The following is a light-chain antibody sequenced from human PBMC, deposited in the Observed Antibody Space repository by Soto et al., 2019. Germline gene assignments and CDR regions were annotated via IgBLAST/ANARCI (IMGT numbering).Light chain of an antibody. J-gene: IGKJ1*01. V-gene: IGKV3-15*01. CDR1: QSVSSN. Sequence: EIVVTQYPGTLSWSPGERATLSCRASQSVSSNLAWYQQKPGQAPRLLIYGASTRATGIPARFSGSGSGTEFTLTISSLQSEDFAVYYCQQYNNWPQTFGQGTKVDIK. CDR3: QQYNNWPQT. CDR2: GAS.